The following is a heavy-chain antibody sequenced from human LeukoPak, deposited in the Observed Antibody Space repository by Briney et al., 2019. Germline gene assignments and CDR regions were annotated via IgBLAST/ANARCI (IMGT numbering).Heavy chain of an antibody. CDR1: GGSISSYY. V-gene: IGHV4-59*08. CDR2: IYYSGST. CDR3: ARTYILTGYYTFDY. J-gene: IGHJ4*02. Sequence: PSETLSLTCTVSGGSISSYYWSWIRQPPGKGLEWIGYIYYSGSTYYNPSLKSRVTISVDTSKNQFSLKLSSVTAADTAVYYCARTYILTGYYTFDYWGQGTLVTVSS. D-gene: IGHD3-9*01.